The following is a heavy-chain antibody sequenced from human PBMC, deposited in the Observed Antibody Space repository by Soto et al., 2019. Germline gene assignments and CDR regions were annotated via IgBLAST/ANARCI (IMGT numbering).Heavy chain of an antibody. CDR3: ATLHFFGVDH. Sequence: QVQLVESGGGLVKPGGSLRLSCAASGFTFSDYYMTWIRQAPGKGLEWVSYISSSGKTKYYADSVKGRFTISRDSAMNSLYMQMNSLRVEDSAVSYCATLHFFGVDHWGQGTLVTFSS. V-gene: IGHV3-11*01. D-gene: IGHD3-3*01. CDR2: ISSSGKTK. CDR1: GFTFSDYY. J-gene: IGHJ4*02.